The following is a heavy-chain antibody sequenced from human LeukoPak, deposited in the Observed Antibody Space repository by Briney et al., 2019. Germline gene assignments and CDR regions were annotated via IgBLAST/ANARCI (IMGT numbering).Heavy chain of an antibody. CDR1: GFTFDDYA. Sequence: GRSLRLSCAASGFTFDDYAMHWVRQVPGKGLEWVSGISWNSGAIHYADSIKGRFTISRDNAKNSLFLQMNSLRAEDTAFYYCAKGVSSSVIDWFGPWGQGTLVTVSS. D-gene: IGHD6-6*01. CDR3: AKGVSSSVIDWFGP. CDR2: ISWNSGAI. J-gene: IGHJ5*02. V-gene: IGHV3-9*01.